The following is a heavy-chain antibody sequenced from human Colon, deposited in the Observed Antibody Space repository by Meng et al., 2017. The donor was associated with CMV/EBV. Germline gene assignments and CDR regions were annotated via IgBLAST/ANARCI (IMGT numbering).Heavy chain of an antibody. Sequence: GSLKISCAASGFSFGTYSMNWVRQAPGKGLEWISSISAGSGYIYYADSVKGRFTISRDNAKNSLYLQMNSLSAEDTAVYYCARWVKSYYYGMDVWGQGTTVTVSS. J-gene: IGHJ6*02. CDR2: ISAGSGYI. V-gene: IGHV3-21*01. CDR3: ARWVKSYYYGMDV. CDR1: GFSFGTYS.